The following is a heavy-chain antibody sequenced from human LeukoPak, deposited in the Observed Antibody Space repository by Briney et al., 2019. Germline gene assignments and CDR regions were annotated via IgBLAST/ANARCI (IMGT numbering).Heavy chain of an antibody. CDR2: IYHSGST. J-gene: IGHJ6*02. Sequence: PSQTLSLTCAVYGGSISSGGYSWSWIRQPPGKGLEWIGYIYHSGSTYYNPSLKSRVTISVDRSKNQFSLKLSSVTAADTAVYYCARGHYGSGSYYGMDVWGQGTTVTVSS. CDR3: ARGHYGSGSYYGMDV. V-gene: IGHV4-30-2*01. D-gene: IGHD3-10*01. CDR1: GGSISSGGYS.